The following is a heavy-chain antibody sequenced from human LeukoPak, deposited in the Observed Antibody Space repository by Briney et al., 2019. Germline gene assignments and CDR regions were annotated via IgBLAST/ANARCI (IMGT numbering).Heavy chain of an antibody. D-gene: IGHD3-3*01. V-gene: IGHV1-69*04. CDR3: ARDGASANLGY. CDR1: GGTLSSYA. J-gene: IGHJ4*02. CDR2: IIPILGIA. Sequence: SVKVSCKASGGTLSSYAISWVRQAPGQGLEWMGRIIPILGIANYAQKFQGRVTITADKSTSSAYMELNSLRSEDTAVYYCARDGASANLGYWGQGTLVTVSS.